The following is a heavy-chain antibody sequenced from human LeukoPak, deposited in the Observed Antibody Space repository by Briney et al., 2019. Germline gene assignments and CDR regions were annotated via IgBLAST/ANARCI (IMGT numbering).Heavy chain of an antibody. D-gene: IGHD3-3*01. V-gene: IGHV3-7*01. J-gene: IGHJ4*02. CDR3: ARDRSGPSTY. CDR2: ISPDGHEK. CDR1: GCIFSSQW. Sequence: PGGSLRFSCTASGCIFSSQWMSWLRQAPGKGLEWVINISPDGHEKYNVDSVEGRFTISRDNAKNPLYLEMNSLRVEDTAVYYCARDRSGPSTYWGQGTLVTVSS.